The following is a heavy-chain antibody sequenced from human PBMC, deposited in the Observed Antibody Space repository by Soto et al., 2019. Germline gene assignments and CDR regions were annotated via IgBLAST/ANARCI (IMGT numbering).Heavy chain of an antibody. D-gene: IGHD6-19*01. CDR2: ISGSGGST. CDR3: AKDLFGSGWELGCYYYGMDV. Sequence: EVQLLESGGGLVQPGGSLRLSCAASGFTFSSYAMSWVRQAPGKGLEWVSAISGSGGSTYYADSVKGRFTISRDNSKNTLDLQMNSLRAEDKAVYYCAKDLFGSGWELGCYYYGMDVWGQGTTVTVSS. CDR1: GFTFSSYA. V-gene: IGHV3-23*01. J-gene: IGHJ6*02.